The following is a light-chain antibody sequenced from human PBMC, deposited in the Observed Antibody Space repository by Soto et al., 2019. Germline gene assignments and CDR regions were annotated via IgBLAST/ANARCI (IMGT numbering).Light chain of an antibody. CDR3: SSYAGSYTLV. J-gene: IGLJ2*01. CDR1: SNDVGGYNF. Sequence: QSALTQPRSVSGSPGQSVTISCTGTSNDVGGYNFVSWYQQHPGKVPKLFIYDVSRRRSGVPDRFSGSKSGNTASLTISGLQAEDEADYYCSSYAGSYTLVFGGGTKVTVL. CDR2: DVS. V-gene: IGLV2-11*01.